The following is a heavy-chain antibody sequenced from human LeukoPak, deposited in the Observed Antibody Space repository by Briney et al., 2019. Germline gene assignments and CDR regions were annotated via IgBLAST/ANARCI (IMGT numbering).Heavy chain of an antibody. D-gene: IGHD2-2*01. CDR2: ISWNSGSI. CDR1: GFTFDDYA. Sequence: GRSLRLSCAASGFTFDDYAMHWVRQAPGKGLEWVSGISWNSGSIGYADSVKGRFTISRDNAKNSLYLQMNSLRAEDMALYYCAKARYCSSTSCYWDHWGQGTLVTVSS. J-gene: IGHJ4*02. V-gene: IGHV3-9*03. CDR3: AKARYCSSTSCYWDH.